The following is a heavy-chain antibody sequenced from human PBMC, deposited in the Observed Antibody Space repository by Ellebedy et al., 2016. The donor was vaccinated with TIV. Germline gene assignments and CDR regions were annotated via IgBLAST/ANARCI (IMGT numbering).Heavy chain of an antibody. Sequence: PGGSLRLSCATSGFILSNYWMSWVRQAPGKGLEWVANIEHDGTGEYYGDSVKGRFTVSRDNAKNSLYLQMNSLRDEDTAVYYCARGMINKVLWFGFWGQGTLVTVSS. V-gene: IGHV3-7*03. CDR2: IEHDGTGE. CDR1: GFILSNYW. CDR3: ARGMINKVLWFGF. D-gene: IGHD3-10*01. J-gene: IGHJ4*02.